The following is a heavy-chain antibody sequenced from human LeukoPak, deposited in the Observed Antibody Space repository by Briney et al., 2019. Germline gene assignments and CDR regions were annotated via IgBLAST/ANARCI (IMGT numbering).Heavy chain of an antibody. D-gene: IGHD2-2*01. CDR2: IIPIFGTA. CDR1: GGTFSSYA. J-gene: IGHJ4*01. V-gene: IGHV1-69*06. Sequence: ASVKVSCKASGGTFSSYAISWVRQAPGQGLEWMGGIIPIFGTANYAQKFQGRVTITADKSTSTAYMELSSLRSEDTAVYYCAREALGYCSSTSCSNYFDYWGHGTLVTVSS. CDR3: AREALGYCSSTSCSNYFDY.